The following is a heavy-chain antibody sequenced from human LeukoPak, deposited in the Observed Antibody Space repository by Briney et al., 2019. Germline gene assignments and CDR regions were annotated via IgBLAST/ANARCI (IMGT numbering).Heavy chain of an antibody. CDR2: INPNSGGT. CDR3: ARDLIMITLGGPDYYYYYMDV. CDR1: GYTFTGYY. J-gene: IGHJ6*03. Sequence: ASVKVSCKASGYTFTGYYMHWVRQAPGQGLEWMGRINPNSGGTNYAQKFQGRVTMTRDTSISTAYMELSRLRSDDTAVYYCARDLIMITLGGPDYYYYYMDVWGKGTTVTVSS. V-gene: IGHV1-2*06. D-gene: IGHD3-16*01.